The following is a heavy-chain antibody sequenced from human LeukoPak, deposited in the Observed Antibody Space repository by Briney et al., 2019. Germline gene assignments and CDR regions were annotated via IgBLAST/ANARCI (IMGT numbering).Heavy chain of an antibody. CDR2: IIPILGIA. CDR1: GYTFTSYY. J-gene: IGHJ3*02. D-gene: IGHD4-23*01. V-gene: IGHV1-69*04. Sequence: ASVKVSCKASGYTFTSYYMHWVRQAPGQGLEWMGRIIPILGIANYAQKFQGRVTITADKSTSTAYMELSSLRSEDTAVYYCLIDYGGNGAFDIWGQGTMVTVSS. CDR3: LIDYGGNGAFDI.